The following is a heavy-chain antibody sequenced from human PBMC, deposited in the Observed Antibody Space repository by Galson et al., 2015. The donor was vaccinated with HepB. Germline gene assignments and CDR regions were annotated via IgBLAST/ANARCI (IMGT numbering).Heavy chain of an antibody. D-gene: IGHD5-12*01. J-gene: IGHJ6*02. CDR3: AREGFSAYDYAGYYYYGMDV. CDR1: GYTFTSYG. Sequence: SCKASGYTFTSYGISWVRQAPGQGLEWMGWISAYNRNTNYAQKLQGRVTMTTDTSTSTAYMELRSLRSDDTAVYYCAREGFSAYDYAGYYYYGMDVWGQGTTVTVSS. CDR2: ISAYNRNT. V-gene: IGHV1-18*01.